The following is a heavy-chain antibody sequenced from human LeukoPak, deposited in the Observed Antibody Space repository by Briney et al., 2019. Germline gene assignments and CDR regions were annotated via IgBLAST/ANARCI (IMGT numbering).Heavy chain of an antibody. J-gene: IGHJ4*02. D-gene: IGHD6-19*01. CDR2: IYYTGST. V-gene: IGHV4-39*07. CDR1: GGSISSSSYY. CDR3: ARGGSGWYYFDY. Sequence: SETLSLTCTVSGGSISSSSYYWGWIRQPPGKGLEWIGSIYYTGSTYYNPSLKSRVTISVDTSKNQFSLKLSSVTAADTAVYYCARGGSGWYYFDYWGQGTLVTVSS.